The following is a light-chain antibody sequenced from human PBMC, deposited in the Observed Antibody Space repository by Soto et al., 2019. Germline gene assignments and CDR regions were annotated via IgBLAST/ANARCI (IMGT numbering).Light chain of an antibody. J-gene: IGLJ1*01. V-gene: IGLV2-14*01. CDR2: EVS. CDR3: SPYTRSRTPWV. Sequence: QSALTQPASVSGSPGQSITISCTGTSSDVGGYNYVSWYQQHPGKAPKLMIYEVSNRPSGVPHRFSGSKSGNTASLTISGLQAEDEAHYSCSPYTRSRTPWVFGTGTKVTV. CDR1: SSDVGGYNY.